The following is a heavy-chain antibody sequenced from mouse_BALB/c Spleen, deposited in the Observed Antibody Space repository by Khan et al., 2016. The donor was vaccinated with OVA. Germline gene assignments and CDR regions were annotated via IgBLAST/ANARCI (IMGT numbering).Heavy chain of an antibody. D-gene: IGHD2-13*01. Sequence: QVQLKQSGAELANPGASVKMSCKSSGYTFSVYWIYWLKQRPGQGLEWIGYINPSSGYSDYNQRFKDKATLTADKSSTTAYMQLSSLTSEDSGVYFCARRSFYGDLWYFEVWGAGTTVTVS. CDR2: INPSSGYS. CDR1: GYTFSVYW. CDR3: ARRSFYGDLWYFEV. V-gene: IGHV1-7*01. J-gene: IGHJ1*01.